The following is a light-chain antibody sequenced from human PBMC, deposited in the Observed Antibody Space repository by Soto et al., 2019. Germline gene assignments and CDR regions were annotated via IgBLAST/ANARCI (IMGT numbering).Light chain of an antibody. J-gene: IGLJ1*01. CDR2: EVN. CDR1: SSDVRTYTL. CDR3: SSYAGAITFYV. Sequence: QSALTQPASVSGSPGQSITISCTGTSSDVRTYTLVSWYQQHPGKAPKLVIYEVNKRPAGVSKRFSGSKSGDTASLTISGLQAEDEADYYCSSYAGAITFYVFGTGTKVTVL. V-gene: IGLV2-23*02.